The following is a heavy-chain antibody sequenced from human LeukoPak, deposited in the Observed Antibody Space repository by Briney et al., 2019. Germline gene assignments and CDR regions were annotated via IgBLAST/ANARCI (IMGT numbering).Heavy chain of an antibody. D-gene: IGHD4-17*01. J-gene: IGHJ4*02. V-gene: IGHV5-51*01. CDR1: GYSFTNYW. CDR3: AGARHGDYRWDY. Sequence: EESLKISCKDSGYSFTNYWIGWVRQMPGKGLEWMGIIHSADSNTKYSPSFQGQVTISADKSISTAYLQWSGLKASDTAMYYCAGARHGDYRWDYWGQGTLVTVSP. CDR2: IHSADSNT.